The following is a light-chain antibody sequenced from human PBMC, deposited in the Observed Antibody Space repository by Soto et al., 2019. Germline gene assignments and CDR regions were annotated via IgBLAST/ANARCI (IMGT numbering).Light chain of an antibody. J-gene: IGLJ1*01. CDR3: SSYMSTRRYV. Sequence: QSVLTQPPSASGSPGQSVTISCTGTSSDVGAYDYVSWYQQHPGTAPKLIIYEVSNRPSRVPARFSGSKSGNTASLTISGLQAEDEADYYCSSYMSTRRYVFGAGTKVTVL. V-gene: IGLV2-18*02. CDR1: SSDVGAYDY. CDR2: EVS.